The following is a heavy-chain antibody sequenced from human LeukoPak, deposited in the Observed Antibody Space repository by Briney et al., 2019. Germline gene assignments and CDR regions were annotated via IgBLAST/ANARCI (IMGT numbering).Heavy chain of an antibody. CDR1: GGSISSYY. CDR3: ARVERFLGKDY. Sequence: SETLSLTCTVSGGSISSYYWRWIRQPAGKGLEWIGRIYTSGSTNYNPSLKSRVTISVDTSKNQFSLKLSSVTAADTAVYYCARVERFLGKDYWGQGTLVTVSS. CDR2: IYTSGST. J-gene: IGHJ4*02. D-gene: IGHD3-3*01. V-gene: IGHV4-4*07.